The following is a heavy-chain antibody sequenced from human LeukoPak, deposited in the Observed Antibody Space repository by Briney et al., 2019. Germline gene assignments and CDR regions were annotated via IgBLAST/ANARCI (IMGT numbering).Heavy chain of an antibody. CDR2: IYYSGST. J-gene: IGHJ6*03. D-gene: IGHD6-13*01. Sequence: SETLSLTCTVSGGSISSHYWSWIRQPPGKGLEWIGYIYYSGSTNYNPSLKSRVTISVDTSKNQFSLKLSSVTAADTAVYYCARIPQTDSSSWYWDYYYYMDVWGKGTTVTVSS. CDR1: GGSISSHY. V-gene: IGHV4-59*11. CDR3: ARIPQTDSSSWYWDYYYYMDV.